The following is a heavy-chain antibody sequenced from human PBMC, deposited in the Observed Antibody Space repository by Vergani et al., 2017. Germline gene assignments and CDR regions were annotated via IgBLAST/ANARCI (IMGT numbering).Heavy chain of an antibody. V-gene: IGHV3-30-3*01. Sequence: VQLVESGGGLVKPGGSLRLSCAASGFTFSSYAMHWVRQAPGKGLEWVAVISYDGSNKYYADSVKGRFTISRDNSKNTLYLQMNSLRAEDTAVYYCARPVVVAAITHPFDPWGQGTLVTVSS. CDR3: ARPVVVAAITHPFDP. CDR1: GFTFSSYA. CDR2: ISYDGSNK. D-gene: IGHD2-15*01. J-gene: IGHJ5*02.